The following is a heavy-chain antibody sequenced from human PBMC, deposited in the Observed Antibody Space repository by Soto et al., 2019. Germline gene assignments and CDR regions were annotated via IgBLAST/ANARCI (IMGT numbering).Heavy chain of an antibody. J-gene: IGHJ6*03. CDR2: ISAYNGNT. V-gene: IGHV1-18*01. CDR3: ARDTIDIVVVAASDYYYYMDV. CDR1: GYTFTSYG. Sequence: ASVTVSCQASGYTFTSYGISWVRQAPGQGLEWMGWISAYNGNTNYAQKLQGRVTMTTDTSTSTAYMELRSLRSDDTAVYYCARDTIDIVVVAASDYYYYMDVWGKGTTVTVSS. D-gene: IGHD2-15*01.